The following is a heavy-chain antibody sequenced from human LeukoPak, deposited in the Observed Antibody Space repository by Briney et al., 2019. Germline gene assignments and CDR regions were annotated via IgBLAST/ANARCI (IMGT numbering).Heavy chain of an antibody. V-gene: IGHV1-69*01. CDR3: ARGEPCSGGSCYYFDY. D-gene: IGHD2-15*01. Sequence: SVKVSCKASGGTFSSYAISWVRQAPGQGLEWMGGIIPIFGTANYAQKFQGRVTITADESTSTAYMELSRLRSEDTAVYYCARGEPCSGGSCYYFDYWGQGTLVTVSS. CDR2: IIPIFGTA. J-gene: IGHJ4*02. CDR1: GGTFSSYA.